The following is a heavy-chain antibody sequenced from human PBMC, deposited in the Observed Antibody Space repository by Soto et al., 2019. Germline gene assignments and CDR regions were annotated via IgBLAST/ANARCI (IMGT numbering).Heavy chain of an antibody. D-gene: IGHD6-13*01. Sequence: QVQLVQSGAGVRMPGASVNVSCKTSGYIFTNYGVAGVRQAPGQGLELVAWISGYNGYPKHTQKFQGRVTVTTDTTTRTGYMELRNLRSDDTSVYYCARASAGARYDFWGQGTRVTVSS. V-gene: IGHV1-18*01. CDR2: ISGYNGYP. CDR1: GYIFTNYG. CDR3: ARASAGARYDF. J-gene: IGHJ4*02.